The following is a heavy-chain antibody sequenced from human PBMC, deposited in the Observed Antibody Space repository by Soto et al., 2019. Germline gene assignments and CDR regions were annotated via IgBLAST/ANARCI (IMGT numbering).Heavy chain of an antibody. J-gene: IGHJ4*02. Sequence: TLKESGPMLVKPTQTLTLTCTFSGFSLATGEEGVGWIRQPPGKALECLALIYWNDNKHYSPSLKRRLTITQDTSKNQVVLTMTNMDPMDTATYYCTHAGHYCGGNSFPFDYWGPGTRVTVSS. CDR2: IYWNDNK. CDR1: GFSLATGEEG. CDR3: THAGHYCGGNSFPFDY. D-gene: IGHD2-21*02. V-gene: IGHV2-5*01.